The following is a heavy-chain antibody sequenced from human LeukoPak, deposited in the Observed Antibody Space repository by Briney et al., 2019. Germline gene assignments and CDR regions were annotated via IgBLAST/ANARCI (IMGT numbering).Heavy chain of an antibody. CDR1: AFTLVNYC. CDR2: ISYDGSNK. V-gene: IGHV3-30*18. J-gene: IGHJ6*02. D-gene: IGHD3-3*01. CDR3: AKERPVFGVVYGMDV. Sequence: GGSLRLSCTASAFTLVNYCMHWVRQAPGKGLEWVAVISYDGSNKYYADSVKGRFTISRDNSKNTLYLQMNSLRTEDTAVYYCAKERPVFGVVYGMDVWGQGTTVTVSS.